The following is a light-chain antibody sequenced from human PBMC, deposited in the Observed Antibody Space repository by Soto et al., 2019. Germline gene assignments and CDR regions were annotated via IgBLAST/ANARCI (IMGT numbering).Light chain of an antibody. CDR3: QQYRGLPRT. Sequence: DIVMTQSPDSLAVSLGERATINCKSSQSVLHSPNNKNYLAWYQQKPGQPPKMLVYWASTRESGVPDRFSGSGSGTDFTLTISSLQAEDVAVYYCQQYRGLPRTFGQGTKVDIK. V-gene: IGKV4-1*01. J-gene: IGKJ1*01. CDR2: WAS. CDR1: QSVLHSPNNKNY.